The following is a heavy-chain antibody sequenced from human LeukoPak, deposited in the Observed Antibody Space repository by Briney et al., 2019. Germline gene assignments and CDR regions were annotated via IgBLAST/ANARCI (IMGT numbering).Heavy chain of an antibody. D-gene: IGHD3-9*01. J-gene: IGHJ4*02. Sequence: GRSLRLSCAASGFTSGDHAMHWVRQAPGKGLEWVSGISWNSGSIGYADSVKGRFTISRDNAKNSLYLQMNSLRTEDTALYYCAKELRYDILTGSFDYWGQGTLVTVSS. V-gene: IGHV3-9*02. CDR3: AKELRYDILTGSFDY. CDR2: ISWNSGSI. CDR1: GFTSGDHA.